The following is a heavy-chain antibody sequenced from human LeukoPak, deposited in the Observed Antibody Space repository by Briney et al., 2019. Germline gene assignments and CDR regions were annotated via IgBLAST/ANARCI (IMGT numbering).Heavy chain of an antibody. Sequence: GASVKVSCKASGYTFTDYYIHWVRQAPGQGLEWMGWIYPNSGGTNYAQKFQGRVTMTRDTSISTAYMGLSRLRSDDTAVYYCARVLARGSNYYDSSGYYYWGQGTLVTVSS. J-gene: IGHJ4*02. CDR3: ARVLARGSNYYDSSGYYY. CDR2: IYPNSGGT. D-gene: IGHD3-22*01. V-gene: IGHV1-2*02. CDR1: GYTFTDYY.